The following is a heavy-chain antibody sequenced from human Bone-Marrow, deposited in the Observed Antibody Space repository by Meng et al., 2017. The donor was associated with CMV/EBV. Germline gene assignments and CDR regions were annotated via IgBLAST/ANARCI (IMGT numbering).Heavy chain of an antibody. Sequence: QGQRVQFGAEIKKPGAPVKVSCTTSGFTFSDYYIHWVRQAPGQGLEWMGWVNSKNEATNYARKFQGRVSMTRDTSISTAHMELSRLMSDDTAVYYCVRSSGWSLFDYWGQGTLVTVSS. V-gene: IGHV1-2*02. J-gene: IGHJ4*02. D-gene: IGHD6-19*01. CDR1: GFTFSDYY. CDR3: VRSSGWSLFDY. CDR2: VNSKNEAT.